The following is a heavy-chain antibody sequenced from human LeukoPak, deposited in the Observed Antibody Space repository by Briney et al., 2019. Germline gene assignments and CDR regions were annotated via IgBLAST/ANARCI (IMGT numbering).Heavy chain of an antibody. CDR3: ARDYNWNPPDY. V-gene: IGHV3-74*01. CDR1: GFTFSSYW. D-gene: IGHD1-1*01. CDR2: INSDGSAT. J-gene: IGHJ4*02. Sequence: GGSLRLSCAASGFTFSSYWMHWVRQAPGKGLVWFSRINSDGSATNYADSVKGRFTISRDNAKNTLYLQMNSLRAEDTAVYYCARDYNWNPPDYWGQGTLVTVSA.